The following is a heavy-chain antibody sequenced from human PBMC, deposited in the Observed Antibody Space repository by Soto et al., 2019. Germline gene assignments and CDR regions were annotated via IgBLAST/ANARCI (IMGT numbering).Heavy chain of an antibody. CDR3: AREGDSSGYIFDY. D-gene: IGHD3-22*01. Sequence: SETLSLTCTVSGGSISSYYWSWIRQPPGKGLEWIGYIYYSGSTNYNPSLKSRVTISVDTSKNQFSLKLSSVTAADTAVYYCAREGDSSGYIFDYWGQGTLVTVSS. CDR1: GGSISSYY. J-gene: IGHJ4*02. V-gene: IGHV4-59*01. CDR2: IYYSGST.